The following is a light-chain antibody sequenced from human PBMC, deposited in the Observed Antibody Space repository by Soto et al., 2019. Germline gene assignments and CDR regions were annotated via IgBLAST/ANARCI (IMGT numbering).Light chain of an antibody. Sequence: DIQMTQSPSSLSASVGDEVTISCRASQSISNYLNWYQQKPGKAPNLLIYAAYTLQSGVPSRFSGSGSGTDFTLTISSLQPEDFATYYCQQTYNTPRTFGQGTKVDIK. V-gene: IGKV1-39*01. CDR2: AAY. CDR1: QSISNY. J-gene: IGKJ1*01. CDR3: QQTYNTPRT.